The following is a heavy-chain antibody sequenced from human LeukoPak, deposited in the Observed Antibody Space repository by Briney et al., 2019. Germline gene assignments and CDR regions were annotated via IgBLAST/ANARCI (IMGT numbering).Heavy chain of an antibody. CDR1: GFTFSDYY. V-gene: IGHV3-49*03. CDR3: TREHKAIDAFDI. CDR2: IRSKAYGGTT. Sequence: PGGSLRLSCAASGFTFSDYYMSWIRQAPGKGLEWVGFIRSKAYGGTTEYAASVKGRFTISRDDSKSIAYLQMNSLKTEDTAVYYCTREHKAIDAFDIWGQGTMVTVSS. J-gene: IGHJ3*02.